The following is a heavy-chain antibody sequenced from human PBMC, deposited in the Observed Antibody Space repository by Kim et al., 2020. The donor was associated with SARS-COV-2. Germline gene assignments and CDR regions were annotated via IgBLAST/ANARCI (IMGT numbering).Heavy chain of an antibody. V-gene: IGHV3-64D*09. D-gene: IGHD5-18*01. Sequence: YSADSVRGRFTISRDNYKITVYLQMRSLRAEDSSVYYCCIIRGYTYGSFDYWGQGILVTVSS. J-gene: IGHJ4*02. CDR3: CIIRGYTYGSFDY.